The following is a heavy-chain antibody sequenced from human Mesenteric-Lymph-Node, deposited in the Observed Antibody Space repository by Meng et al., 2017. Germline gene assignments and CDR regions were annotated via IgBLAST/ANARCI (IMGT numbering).Heavy chain of an antibody. CDR2: INQDGSEK. V-gene: IGHV3-7*04. J-gene: IGHJ4*02. D-gene: IGHD1-26*01. CDR3: ARGGDSGSYSAY. Sequence: GESLKISCAASGFTFSSFWMSWVRQAPGKGLEWVANINQDGSEKFYVDSVKGRFTNSRDNAKKSLYLQMNSLRAEDTAVYYCARGGDSGSYSAYWGQGTLVTVSS. CDR1: GFTFSSFW.